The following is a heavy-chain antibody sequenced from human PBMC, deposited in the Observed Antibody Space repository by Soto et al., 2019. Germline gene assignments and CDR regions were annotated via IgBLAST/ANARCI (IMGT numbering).Heavy chain of an antibody. CDR2: INAGNGNT. V-gene: IGHV1-3*01. D-gene: IGHD1-26*01. CDR3: ASPSEKVGASYFDY. Sequence: QVQLVQSGAEVKKPGASVKVSCKASGYTFTSYTMHWVRQAPGQRLEWMGWINAGNGNTKYSQKFQGRVTITRDTSASTAYMELSSLRSEDTAVYYCASPSEKVGASYFDYWGQGTLVTVSS. J-gene: IGHJ4*02. CDR1: GYTFTSYT.